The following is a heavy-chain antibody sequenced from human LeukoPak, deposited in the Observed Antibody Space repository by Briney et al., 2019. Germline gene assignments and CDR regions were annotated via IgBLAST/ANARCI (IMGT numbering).Heavy chain of an antibody. J-gene: IGHJ4*02. Sequence: GGSLRLSCAASGFTFSSYWMNWLRQAPGKGLEWVANIKQDGSERYSVDSLKGRFTISRDNAKNSLYLQMNSLRADDTAVYYCGAGSESYICWGQGTLVSVSS. CDR3: GAGSESYIC. CDR1: GFTFSSYW. D-gene: IGHD1-26*01. V-gene: IGHV3-7*02. CDR2: IKQDGSER.